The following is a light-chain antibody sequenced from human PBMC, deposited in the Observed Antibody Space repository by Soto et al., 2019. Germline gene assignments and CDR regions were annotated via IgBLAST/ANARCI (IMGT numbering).Light chain of an antibody. V-gene: IGLV2-14*03. CDR2: DVN. Sequence: QSALTQPASVSGSPGQSITISCAGTSSDVGAFDLVSWFQQHPGKAPEVIIYDVNIRPSGVSNRFSGSTSSNTASLTISGLQAEDEADYYCSSYTITSTRVFGTGTKLTVL. J-gene: IGLJ1*01. CDR3: SSYTITSTRV. CDR1: SSDVGAFDL.